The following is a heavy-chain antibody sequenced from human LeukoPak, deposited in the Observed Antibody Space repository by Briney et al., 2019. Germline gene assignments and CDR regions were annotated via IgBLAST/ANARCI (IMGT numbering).Heavy chain of an antibody. J-gene: IGHJ4*02. CDR1: GFTFSTYA. Sequence: GGPLRLSCAASGFTFSTYAMHWVRQAPGKGLEWVAFTSFDESNKLYADSVEGRFTISRDNSKNTLFLQMHNLRVDDTAMYYCAVVAGRFPPDYWGQGTLVTVSS. CDR2: TSFDESNK. D-gene: IGHD6-19*01. CDR3: AVVAGRFPPDY. V-gene: IGHV3-30-3*01.